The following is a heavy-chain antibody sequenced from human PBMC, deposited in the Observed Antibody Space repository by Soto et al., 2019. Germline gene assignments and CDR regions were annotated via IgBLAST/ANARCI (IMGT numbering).Heavy chain of an antibody. D-gene: IGHD2-15*01. V-gene: IGHV1-69*01. J-gene: IGHJ4*02. CDR2: IIPTFGTP. CDR1: GGTFSSHG. Sequence: QVQLVQSGTVVQRRGSSVKVSCQASGGTFSSHGMAWVRQAPGQGLEWMGGIIPTFGTPTYAPKFQGRVKITAYHTMNTTYMELNSLISEYAAIYYCACERSAPDFDFWGQGVLITVSS. CDR3: ACERSAPDFDF.